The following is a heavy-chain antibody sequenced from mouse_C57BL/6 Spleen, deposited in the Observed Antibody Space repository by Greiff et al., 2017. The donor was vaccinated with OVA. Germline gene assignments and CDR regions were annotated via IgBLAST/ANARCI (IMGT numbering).Heavy chain of an antibody. CDR3: ARRDTTAFDY. V-gene: IGHV5-17*01. Sequence: DVHLVESGGGLVKPGGSLKLSCAASGFTFSDYGMHWVRQAPEKGLEWVAYISSGSSTIYYADTVKGRFTISRDNAKNTLFLQMTSLRSEDTAMYYCARRDTTAFDYWGQGTTLTVSS. CDR2: ISSGSSTI. J-gene: IGHJ2*01. D-gene: IGHD1-2*01. CDR1: GFTFSDYG.